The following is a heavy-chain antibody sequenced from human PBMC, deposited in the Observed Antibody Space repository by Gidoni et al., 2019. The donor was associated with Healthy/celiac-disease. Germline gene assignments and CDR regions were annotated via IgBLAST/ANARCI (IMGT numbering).Heavy chain of an antibody. CDR1: GFTFSSYE. Sequence: EVQLVESGGGLVQPGGSLRLSCAAAGFTFSSYEMNWVRQAPGKGLGWVSYISSSGSTIYYADSVKGRFTISRDNAKNSLYLQMNSLRAEDTAVYYCARDLTAVAGYDYWGQGTLVTVSS. CDR2: ISSSGSTI. D-gene: IGHD6-19*01. V-gene: IGHV3-48*03. CDR3: ARDLTAVAGYDY. J-gene: IGHJ4*02.